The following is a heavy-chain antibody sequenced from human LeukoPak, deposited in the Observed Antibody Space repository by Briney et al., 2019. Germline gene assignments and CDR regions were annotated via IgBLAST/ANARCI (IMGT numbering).Heavy chain of an antibody. CDR3: AKAHYGSGGYFNSLDC. V-gene: IGHV3-23*01. CDR2: ISGSGGST. Sequence: PGGSLRLSCAASGFTFSSYAMSWVRQAPGKGLEWVSAISGSGGSTYYADSVKGRFTISRDNPKNTLYLHMNTLRAEDTAVYYCAKAHYGSGGYFNSLDCWGQGTLVTVSS. CDR1: GFTFSSYA. J-gene: IGHJ4*02. D-gene: IGHD3-10*01.